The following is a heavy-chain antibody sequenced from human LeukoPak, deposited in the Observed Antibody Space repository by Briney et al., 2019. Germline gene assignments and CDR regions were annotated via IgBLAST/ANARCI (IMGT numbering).Heavy chain of an antibody. J-gene: IGHJ4*02. D-gene: IGHD6-13*01. CDR1: GGSISSYY. CDR3: ARLVPVGIAAAGSERDSFDY. CDR2: IYTSGST. Sequence: PSETLSLTCTVPGGSISSYYWSWIRQPAGKGLEWVGRIYTSGSTNYNPSRKSRVTMSVDTSKNQFSLKLSSVTAADTAVYYCARLVPVGIAAAGSERDSFDYWGQGTLVTVSS. V-gene: IGHV4-4*07.